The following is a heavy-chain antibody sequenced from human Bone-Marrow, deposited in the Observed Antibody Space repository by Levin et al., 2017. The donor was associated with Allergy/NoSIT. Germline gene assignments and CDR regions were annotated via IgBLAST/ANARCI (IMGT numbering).Heavy chain of an antibody. J-gene: IGHJ4*02. Sequence: PSETLSLTCTVSGGSISSYYWSWIRQPPGKGLEWIGYIYYSGSTNYNPSLKSRVTISVDTSKNQFSLKLSSVTAADTAVYYCARGNPAVTTSLDFDYWGQGTLVTVSS. CDR1: GGSISSYY. V-gene: IGHV4-59*01. D-gene: IGHD4-11*01. CDR3: ARGNPAVTTSLDFDY. CDR2: IYYSGST.